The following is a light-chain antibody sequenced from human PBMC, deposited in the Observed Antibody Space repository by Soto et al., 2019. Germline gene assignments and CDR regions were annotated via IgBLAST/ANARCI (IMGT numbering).Light chain of an antibody. CDR3: QQYDNLPFT. V-gene: IGKV1-33*01. CDR1: RSISDS. CDR2: DAS. Sequence: DIQMTQSPSSLSASVGDRVTITCRASRSISDSLAWYQQKPGRAPKLLIYDASNLETGVPSRFSGSGSGTDFTFTISSLQPEDIATYYCQQYDNLPFTFGPGTKVDIK. J-gene: IGKJ3*01.